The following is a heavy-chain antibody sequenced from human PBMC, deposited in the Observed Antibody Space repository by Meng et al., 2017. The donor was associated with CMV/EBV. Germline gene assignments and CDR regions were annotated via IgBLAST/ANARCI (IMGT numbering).Heavy chain of an antibody. CDR2: ISYDGSNK. V-gene: IGHV3-30-3*01. D-gene: IGHD3-3*01. Sequence: GESLKISCAASGFTFSSYAMHWVRQAPGKGLEWVAVISYDGSNKYYADSVKGRFTISRDNSKNTLYLQMNSLRAEDTAVYYCAREALLEPVDGDYYYYGMDVWGQGTTVTVSS. CDR3: AREALLEPVDGDYYYYGMDV. CDR1: GFTFSSYA. J-gene: IGHJ6*02.